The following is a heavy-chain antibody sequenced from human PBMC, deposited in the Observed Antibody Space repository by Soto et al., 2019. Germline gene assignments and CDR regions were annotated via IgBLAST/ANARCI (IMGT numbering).Heavy chain of an antibody. CDR2: IYYSGST. J-gene: IGHJ4*02. V-gene: IGHV4-59*11. Sequence: PSQTLSLTCTVSGGSINSLYWSWIRQPPGKGLEWIGYIYYSGSTNYNPSLKSRVTISVDTSKNQFSLKLSSVTAADTAVYYCAREDYYDSSDYWGQGTLVTVSS. CDR3: AREDYYDSSDY. CDR1: GGSINSLY. D-gene: IGHD3-22*01.